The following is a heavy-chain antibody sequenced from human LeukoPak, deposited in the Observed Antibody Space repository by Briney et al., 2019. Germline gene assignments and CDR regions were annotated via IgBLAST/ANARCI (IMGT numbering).Heavy chain of an antibody. CDR2: INHSGST. CDR1: GGSFSGYY. J-gene: IGHJ4*02. V-gene: IGHV4-34*01. CDR3: VRVPLDFDWSSDY. Sequence: SETLSLTCAVYGGSFSGYYWSWIRQPPGKGLEWIREINHSGSTNYNPSLKSRVTLSVDTSKNQFALKLSSVTAADTAVYYCVRVPLDFDWSSDYWGQGTLVTVSS. D-gene: IGHD3-9*01.